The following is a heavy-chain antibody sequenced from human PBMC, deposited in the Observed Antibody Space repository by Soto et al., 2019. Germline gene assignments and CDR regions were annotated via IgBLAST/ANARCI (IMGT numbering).Heavy chain of an antibody. CDR2: TSYDGTNK. Sequence: GGSLRLSCAASGFSFSISPMHWVRQAPGKGPEWVALTSYDGTNKFYADSVKGRFTISRDNSKSTLYLQVDSLRPEDAAVYYCARDPKTSGGQHWAFNYFDSWGQGTLVTVSS. V-gene: IGHV3-30-3*01. CDR1: GFSFSISP. J-gene: IGHJ4*02. D-gene: IGHD7-27*01. CDR3: ARDPKTSGGQHWAFNYFDS.